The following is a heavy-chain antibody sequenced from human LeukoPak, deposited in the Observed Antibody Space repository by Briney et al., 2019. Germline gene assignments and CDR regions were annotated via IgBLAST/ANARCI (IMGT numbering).Heavy chain of an antibody. CDR2: ISYDGSNK. Sequence: QTGGSLTLSCAASGFTFSSYGMHWVRHPRGKGLEWVAVISYDGSNKYYADSVKCRFTISRDNSRHTLYLQRTSLRAEDTAVYYCATGGSKSYYRLDYWGQGTLVPVSS. CDR1: GFTFSSYG. D-gene: IGHD3-10*01. CDR3: ATGGSKSYYRLDY. J-gene: IGHJ4*02. V-gene: IGHV3-30*03.